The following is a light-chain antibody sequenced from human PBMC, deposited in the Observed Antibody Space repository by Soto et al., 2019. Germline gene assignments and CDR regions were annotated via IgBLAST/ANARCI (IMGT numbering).Light chain of an antibody. Sequence: QSVLTQPPSASGTPGQRVTISCSGTSSNIGSNNVNWYQQLPGAAPKVVIYSNALRPSGVPDRFSGSKSGTSASLTISGLQPDDEADYFCAAWADSLMWVFGPGTKLSVL. CDR2: SNA. CDR1: SSNIGSNN. V-gene: IGLV1-44*01. CDR3: AAWADSLMWV. J-gene: IGLJ3*02.